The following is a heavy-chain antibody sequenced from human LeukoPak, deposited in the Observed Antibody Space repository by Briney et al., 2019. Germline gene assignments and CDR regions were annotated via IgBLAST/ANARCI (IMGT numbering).Heavy chain of an antibody. Sequence: GASVKVSCKASGYTFTSYGISWVRQAPGQGLEWMGWISAYNGNTNYAQKLQGRVTMTTDTSTSTAYMELRSLRSDDTAVYYCARIISGYSYVNWFDPWGRGTLVTVSS. D-gene: IGHD5-18*01. CDR3: ARIISGYSYVNWFDP. V-gene: IGHV1-18*01. J-gene: IGHJ5*02. CDR1: GYTFTSYG. CDR2: ISAYNGNT.